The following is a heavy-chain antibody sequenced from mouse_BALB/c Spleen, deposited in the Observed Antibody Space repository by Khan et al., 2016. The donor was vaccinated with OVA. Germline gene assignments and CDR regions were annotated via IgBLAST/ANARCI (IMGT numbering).Heavy chain of an antibody. CDR3: ARAYYRYDGYYAMDY. CDR1: GFSLSRYN. Sequence: QVQLQQSGPGLVAPSQSLSITCTVSGFSLSRYNIHWVRQPPGKGLEWLGMIWGGGGTDYNSNLKSRLSIKKDNSKSQVLLKMNSLQTDDTAMYYWARAYYRYDGYYAMDYWGQGTSVTVSS. V-gene: IGHV2-6-4*01. J-gene: IGHJ4*01. D-gene: IGHD2-14*01. CDR2: IWGGGGT.